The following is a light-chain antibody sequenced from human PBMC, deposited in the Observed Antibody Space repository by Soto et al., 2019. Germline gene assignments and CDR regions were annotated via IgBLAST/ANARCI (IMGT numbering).Light chain of an antibody. Sequence: DIQLTQSPSLLSASVGGRVTITCRASQGISSYLACYQQKTGKAPKLLIYAASTLQSGVPSRFSGSGSGTEFTLTISSLQPEDFATYYCQQLNSYPITFGHGTRLEIK. J-gene: IGKJ5*01. CDR3: QQLNSYPIT. CDR2: AAS. CDR1: QGISSY. V-gene: IGKV1-9*01.